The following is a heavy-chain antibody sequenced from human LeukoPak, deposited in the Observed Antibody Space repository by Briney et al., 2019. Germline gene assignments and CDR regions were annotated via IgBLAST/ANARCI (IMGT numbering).Heavy chain of an antibody. Sequence: ASVKVSCKASGYTFTGYFMHWVRQAPGQGLGWMGWINPNSGATNYAQKFQGRVTMTRDTSISTVYMELSRLTSEDTAVYYCARSDARVNWFDPWGQGSLVTVSS. V-gene: IGHV1-2*02. CDR1: GYTFTGYF. CDR3: ARSDARVNWFDP. D-gene: IGHD2-8*01. J-gene: IGHJ5*02. CDR2: INPNSGAT.